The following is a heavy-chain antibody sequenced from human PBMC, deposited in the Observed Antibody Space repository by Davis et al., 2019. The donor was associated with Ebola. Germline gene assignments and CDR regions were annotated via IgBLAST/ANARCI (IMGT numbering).Heavy chain of an antibody. CDR1: GFTFSSYA. CDR3: AKVIYHVFADMDV. J-gene: IGHJ6*04. V-gene: IGHV3-23*01. CDR2: ISSGGAKT. D-gene: IGHD3-16*01. Sequence: GESLKISCAASGFTFSSYAMNWVCQTPGKGLEWVSPISSGGAKTHYADSVKGRFSISRDDSKNTVYLQMNALRADDTAVYYCAKVIYHVFADMDVWGKGTTVTVSS.